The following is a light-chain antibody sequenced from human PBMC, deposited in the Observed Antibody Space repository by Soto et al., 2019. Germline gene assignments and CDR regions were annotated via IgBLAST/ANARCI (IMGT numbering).Light chain of an antibody. Sequence: EIVMTQTPLSSPVTLGQPASISCRSSESLVHSTGKTFLSWVHQRPGQSPRLLIYEISKRLSGVQDRFSGSGAGTEVTLHISRGEPDDVGVYFFLQATHFPCTFAQGTKV. CDR1: ESLVHSTGKTF. CDR2: EIS. V-gene: IGKV2-24*01. CDR3: LQATHFPCT. J-gene: IGKJ1*01.